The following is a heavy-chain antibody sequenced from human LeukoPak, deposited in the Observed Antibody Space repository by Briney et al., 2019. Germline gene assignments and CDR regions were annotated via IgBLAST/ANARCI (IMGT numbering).Heavy chain of an antibody. J-gene: IGHJ4*02. CDR3: VRHSIGRRIIDF. CDR2: IFYSGGS. D-gene: IGHD2/OR15-2a*01. CDR1: GGSTSVYY. V-gene: IGHV4-59*01. Sequence: SETLSLTCAVSGGSTSVYYWCCVRQPPGEGLEWMGYIFYSGGSNYNPSLKSRVTMSVDTSKHQFSLRLTSVTAADTAVYYCVRHSIGRRIIDFWGQGTLVTVSS.